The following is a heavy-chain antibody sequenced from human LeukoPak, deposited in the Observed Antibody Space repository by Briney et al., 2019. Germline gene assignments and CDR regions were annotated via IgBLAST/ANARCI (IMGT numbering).Heavy chain of an antibody. V-gene: IGHV4-39*01. J-gene: IGHJ4*02. CDR3: ARRYPSRYYFDY. CDR1: GGSIRSCSYY. D-gene: IGHD1-1*01. Sequence: SETLSLTCTVSGGSIRSCSYYWGWIRQPPGKGLEWIGDIYYSGSTYYDPSLKSRVTISADTSKNQFSLKLNSVTAADTAVYYCARRYPSRYYFDYWGQGTLVTVSS. CDR2: IYYSGST.